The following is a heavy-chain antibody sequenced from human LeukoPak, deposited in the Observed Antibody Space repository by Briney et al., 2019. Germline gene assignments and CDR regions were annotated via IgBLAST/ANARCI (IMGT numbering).Heavy chain of an antibody. CDR1: GRSISSGSYY. J-gene: IGHJ2*01. V-gene: IGHV4-61*02. Sequence: PSQTLSLTCTVSGRSISSGSYYWSWIRQPAGKGLEWIGRIYTSGSTNYNPSLKSRVTISVDTSKNQFSLKLSSVTAADTAVYYCARGLYRLNWSDDDLYFDLWGRGTLVTVSS. D-gene: IGHD1-1*01. CDR3: ARGLYRLNWSDDDLYFDL. CDR2: IYTSGST.